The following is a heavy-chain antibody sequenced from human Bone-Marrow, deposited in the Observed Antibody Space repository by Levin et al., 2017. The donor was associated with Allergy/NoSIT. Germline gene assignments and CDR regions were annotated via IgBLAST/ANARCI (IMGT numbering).Heavy chain of an antibody. Sequence: PGESLKISCAASGFTFSSYWMHWVRQGPGKGLVWVSGIKSDGSSTSYADSVKGRFTISRDNAKNTLYLQMNSLRAEDTAVYYCAREMTRGRTSRAFDSWGQGTMVTVSS. D-gene: IGHD2-2*01. V-gene: IGHV3-74*01. CDR3: AREMTRGRTSRAFDS. J-gene: IGHJ3*02. CDR2: IKSDGSST. CDR1: GFTFSSYW.